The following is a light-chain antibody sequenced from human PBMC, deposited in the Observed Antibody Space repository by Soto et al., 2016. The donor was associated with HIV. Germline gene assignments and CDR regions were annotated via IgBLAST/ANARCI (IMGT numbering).Light chain of an antibody. J-gene: IGLJ3*02. V-gene: IGLV3-21*03. CDR2: ADN. CDR1: HIERKD. CDR3: QVWDSDTDYRV. Sequence: SYVLTQPPSLSVAPGKTARITCGGDHIERKDVHWYQQRLGQAPVLVVYADNDRAPGIPERFSGSNSGNTATLTISRVEAGDEADYYCQVWDSDTDYRVFGGGTKVTVL.